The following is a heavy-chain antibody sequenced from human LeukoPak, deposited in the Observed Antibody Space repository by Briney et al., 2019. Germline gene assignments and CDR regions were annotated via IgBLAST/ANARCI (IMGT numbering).Heavy chain of an antibody. J-gene: IGHJ4*02. CDR2: IYYSGST. V-gene: IGHV4-59*11. CDR3: ARGDSSGYSGLFLDY. Sequence: SETLSLTCTVSGGSISSHYWSWIRQPPGKGLEWIGYIYYSGSTNYNPSLKSRVTISVDTSKNQFSLKLSSVTAADTAVYYCARGDSSGYSGLFLDYWGQGTLVTVSS. D-gene: IGHD3-22*01. CDR1: GGSISSHY.